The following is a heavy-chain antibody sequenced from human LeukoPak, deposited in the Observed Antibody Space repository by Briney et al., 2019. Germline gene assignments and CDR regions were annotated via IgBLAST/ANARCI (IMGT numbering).Heavy chain of an antibody. Sequence: SETLSLTCTVSGGPISSNSHFFTWIRQPPGKGLEWIGSIYYSGNTYYNPSLRSRLNMSVDTAKNHLYLNLNSVTAADTAVYYCARHFSGNWFDPWGQGTPVTVSS. V-gene: IGHV4-39*01. J-gene: IGHJ5*02. CDR1: GGPISSNSHF. D-gene: IGHD1-26*01. CDR2: IYYSGNT. CDR3: ARHFSGNWFDP.